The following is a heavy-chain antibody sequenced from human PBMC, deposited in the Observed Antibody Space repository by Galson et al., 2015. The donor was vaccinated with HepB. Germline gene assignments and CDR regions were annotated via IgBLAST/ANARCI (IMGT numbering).Heavy chain of an antibody. CDR2: FDPEDGET. D-gene: IGHD3-3*01. Sequence: SVKVSCKVSGYTLTELSMHWVRQAPGKGLEWMGGFDPEDGETIYAQKFQGRVTMTEDTSTDTAYMELSSLRSEDTAVYYCATVGDFWSGYRPYLLGMDVWGQGTTVTVSS. CDR1: GYTLTELS. J-gene: IGHJ6*02. CDR3: ATVGDFWSGYRPYLLGMDV. V-gene: IGHV1-24*01.